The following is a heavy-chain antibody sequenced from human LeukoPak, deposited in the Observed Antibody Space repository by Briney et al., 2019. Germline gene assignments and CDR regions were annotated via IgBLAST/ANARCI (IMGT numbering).Heavy chain of an antibody. D-gene: IGHD2-2*03. CDR1: GYGFPTYW. V-gene: IGHV5-51*01. Sequence: GESLKISCKGSGYGFPTYWIAWVRPMPGKGLEWMGIIYPDESNIRYSPSFQGQVTISADKSISTAYLQWSSLKASDTAMYYCARPPSRGYSPSFEYWGQGTLVTVSS. CDR2: IYPDESNI. J-gene: IGHJ4*02. CDR3: ARPPSRGYSPSFEY.